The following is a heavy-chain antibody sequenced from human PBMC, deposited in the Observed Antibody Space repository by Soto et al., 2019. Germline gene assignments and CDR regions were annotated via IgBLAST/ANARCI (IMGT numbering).Heavy chain of an antibody. J-gene: IGHJ5*02. CDR1: GGSISGYY. V-gene: IGHV4-4*08. D-gene: IGHD6-6*01. CDR2: VYNGNT. Sequence: SETLSLTCTISGGSISGYYWTWIRQSPGKGLEYIGYVYNGNTNYNPSLNSRVTISVDTSKNQFSLKLSSVTAADTAVYYCARERPDGARLDPWGQGTLVTVS. CDR3: ARERPDGARLDP.